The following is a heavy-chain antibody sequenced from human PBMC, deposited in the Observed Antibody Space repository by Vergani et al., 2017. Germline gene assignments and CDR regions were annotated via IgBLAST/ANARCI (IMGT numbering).Heavy chain of an antibody. V-gene: IGHV3-21*01. Sequence: EVQLVESGGGLVQPGGSLRLSCAASGFTFSRHWMHWVRQAPGKGLVWVSSSSGNNDDVYYADSVKGRFTISRDNAKNSLYLDMSSLRAEDTAVYYCVRDVRVSRTWGQGTLVAVSS. CDR2: SSGNNDDV. CDR3: VRDVRVSRT. J-gene: IGHJ3*01. CDR1: GFTFSRHW.